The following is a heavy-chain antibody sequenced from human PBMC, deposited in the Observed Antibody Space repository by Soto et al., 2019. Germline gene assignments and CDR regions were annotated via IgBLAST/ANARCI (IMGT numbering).Heavy chain of an antibody. J-gene: IGHJ4*02. V-gene: IGHV4-34*01. D-gene: IGHD6-19*01. CDR2: INHSGIT. CDR1: GGYFSGYY. CDR3: AIGPMMWLARGGY. Sequence: SETLSLTCAVYGGYFSGYYWSCIRQPPWKGLEWLVEINHSGITDYNPSLKTRITISIDTYKKQFSLMLNSLTAADTAVYYCAIGPMMWLARGGYWAQGCQVTVSS.